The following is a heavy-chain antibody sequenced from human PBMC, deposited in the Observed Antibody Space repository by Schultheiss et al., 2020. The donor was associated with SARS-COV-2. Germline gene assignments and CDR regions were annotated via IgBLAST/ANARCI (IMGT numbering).Heavy chain of an antibody. Sequence: GESLKISCAASGFTFSSYGMHWVRQAPGKGLEWVAIISYEGSEKYYVDSVKGRFTISRDNSKNTLYLQMNSLRAEDTAVYYCAKAGYGGNYGMDVWGQGTTVTVSS. CDR3: AKAGYGGNYGMDV. CDR2: ISYEGSEK. J-gene: IGHJ6*02. CDR1: GFTFSSYG. D-gene: IGHD1-26*01. V-gene: IGHV3-30*18.